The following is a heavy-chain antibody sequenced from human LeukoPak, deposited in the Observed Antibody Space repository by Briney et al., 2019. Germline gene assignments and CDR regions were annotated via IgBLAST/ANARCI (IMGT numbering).Heavy chain of an antibody. J-gene: IGHJ6*03. CDR2: INPTSGGT. Sequence: GASVKVSCKASGYTFTGYYMHWVRQAPGQGLEWMGWINPTSGGTNYAQKFQGRVTMTRDTSISTAYMELSRLRSDDTAVYYCARQPDYYYYYMDVWGKGTTVTVSS. CDR3: ARQPDYYYYYMDV. CDR1: GYTFTGYY. D-gene: IGHD1-14*01. V-gene: IGHV1-2*02.